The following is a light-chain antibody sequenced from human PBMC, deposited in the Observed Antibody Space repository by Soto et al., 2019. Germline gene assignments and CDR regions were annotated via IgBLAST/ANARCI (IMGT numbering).Light chain of an antibody. Sequence: QSALTQPASVSGSPGQSITISCTGTSSDVGSYNLVSWYQQHPGKAPKLMIYEGTKRPSGVSDRFSGSRSGNTASLTISGLQGEDEADYFCSSYSISTAYLFGTGTKVTVL. CDR3: SSYSISTAYL. J-gene: IGLJ1*01. V-gene: IGLV2-14*02. CDR2: EGT. CDR1: SSDVGSYNL.